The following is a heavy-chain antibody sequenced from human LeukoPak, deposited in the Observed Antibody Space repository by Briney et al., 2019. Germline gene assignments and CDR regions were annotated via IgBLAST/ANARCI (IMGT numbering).Heavy chain of an antibody. Sequence: GGSLRLSCAASGFTFSSYDMHWVRQATGKGLEWVSAIGTAGDTYYPGSVKGRFTISRENAKNSLYLQMNSLRAEDTAVYYCARVWVGATPADYYYGMDVWGQGTTVTVSS. CDR2: IGTAGDT. V-gene: IGHV3-13*01. D-gene: IGHD1-26*01. CDR3: ARVWVGATPADYYYGMDV. J-gene: IGHJ6*02. CDR1: GFTFSSYD.